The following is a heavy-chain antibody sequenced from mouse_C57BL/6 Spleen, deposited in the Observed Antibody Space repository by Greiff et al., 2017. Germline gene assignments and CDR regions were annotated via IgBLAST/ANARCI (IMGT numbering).Heavy chain of an antibody. V-gene: IGHV14-3*01. J-gene: IGHJ4*01. CDR3: AIPDYYGSSFYAMDY. Sequence: VQLQQSVAELVRPGASVKLSCTASGFNIKNTYMHWVKQRPEQGLEWIGRIDPANGNTKYAPKFQGKATRTADTSSNTAYLQLSSLTSEDTAIYYCAIPDYYGSSFYAMDYWGQGTSVTVSS. CDR2: IDPANGNT. D-gene: IGHD1-1*01. CDR1: GFNIKNTY.